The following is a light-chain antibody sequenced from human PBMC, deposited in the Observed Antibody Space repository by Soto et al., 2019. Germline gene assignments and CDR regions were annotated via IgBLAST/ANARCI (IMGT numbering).Light chain of an antibody. CDR1: QSISSW. CDR2: KAS. CDR3: QQYNTYLWT. J-gene: IGKJ1*01. Sequence: DIQMTQSPSTLSASVGDRVIIICRASQSISSWLAWYQQKPGKAPKLLIYKASSLESGVPSRFSGSGSGTEFTLTIRSLQPDDFATYYGQQYNTYLWTFGQGTKVEIK. V-gene: IGKV1-5*03.